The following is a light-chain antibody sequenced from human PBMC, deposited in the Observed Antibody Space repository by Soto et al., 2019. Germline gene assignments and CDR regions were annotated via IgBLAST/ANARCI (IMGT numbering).Light chain of an antibody. Sequence: DIQITQSPSTLSASLGDRVTITCRASQSISSWLAWYQQKPGKAPKLLIYKASSLESGVPSRFSGSGSGTEFTLTISSLQPDDFTTYYCQQYNSYSQTFGQGTKVDIK. V-gene: IGKV1-5*03. CDR1: QSISSW. J-gene: IGKJ1*01. CDR2: KAS. CDR3: QQYNSYSQT.